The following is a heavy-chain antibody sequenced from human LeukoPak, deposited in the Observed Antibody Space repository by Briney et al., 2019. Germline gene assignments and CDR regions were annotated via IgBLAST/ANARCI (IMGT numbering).Heavy chain of an antibody. V-gene: IGHV3-30-3*01. J-gene: IGHJ4*02. CDR2: ISYDGSNK. Sequence: GRSLRLSCAASGFTFSSYAMHWVRQAPGKGLEWVAVISYDGSNKYYADSEKGRFTISRDNSKNTLYLQMNSLRAEDTAVYYCAREFGYHFDYWGQGTLVTVSS. CDR1: GFTFSSYA. CDR3: AREFGYHFDY. D-gene: IGHD3-10*01.